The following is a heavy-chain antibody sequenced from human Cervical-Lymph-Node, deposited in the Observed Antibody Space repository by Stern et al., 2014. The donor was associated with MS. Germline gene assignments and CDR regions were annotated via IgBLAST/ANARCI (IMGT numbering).Heavy chain of an antibody. CDR3: ARQAWILTGSDAGPLFWY. Sequence: QLQLQESGPGLVKPSETLSLTCTLSGGSLSSSSYYWGWIRQAPGKGPEWIGTVHYSGPTYYNPSLKSRITISVDTSRNQFSVRLTSVSATDTAVYYCARQAWILTGSDAGPLFWYWGQGTHVTVSS. D-gene: IGHD3-9*01. J-gene: IGHJ4*02. V-gene: IGHV4-39*01. CDR2: VHYSGPT. CDR1: GGSLSSSSYY.